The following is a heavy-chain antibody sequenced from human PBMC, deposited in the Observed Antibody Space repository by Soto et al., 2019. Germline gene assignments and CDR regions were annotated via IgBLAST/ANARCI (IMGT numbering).Heavy chain of an antibody. CDR2: IYTSGST. CDR3: ARDADYRDYWSGYALRYHVMDV. V-gene: IGHV4-4*07. D-gene: IGHD3-3*01. CDR1: GGSISSYY. J-gene: IGHJ6*02. Sequence: SETLSLTCTVSGGSISSYYWSWIRQPAGKGLEWIGRIYTSGSTNYNPSLKSRVTMSLDTSKNQFSLKLTSVTAEDTALYYCARDADYRDYWSGYALRYHVMDVWGQGTTVTVSS.